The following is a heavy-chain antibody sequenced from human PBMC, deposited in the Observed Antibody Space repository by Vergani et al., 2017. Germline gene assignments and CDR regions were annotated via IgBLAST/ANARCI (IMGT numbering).Heavy chain of an antibody. CDR1: GYSISSGYY. D-gene: IGHD6-13*01. J-gene: IGHJ6*02. V-gene: IGHV4-38-2*02. CDR3: ARDLRYSSSWYVRLENLYGMDV. Sequence: QVQLQESGPGLVKPSETLSLTCTVSGYSISSGYYWGWIRQPPGKGLEWIGSIYHSGSTYYNPSLKSRVTISVDTSKNQFSLKLSSVTAADTAVYYCARDLRYSSSWYVRLENLYGMDVWGQGTTVTVSS. CDR2: IYHSGST.